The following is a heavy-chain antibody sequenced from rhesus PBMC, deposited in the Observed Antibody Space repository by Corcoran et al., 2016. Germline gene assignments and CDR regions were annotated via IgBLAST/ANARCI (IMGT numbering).Heavy chain of an antibody. Sequence: QVKLQQWGEGLVKPSETLSLTCAVYGGSISGYYYWSWIRQPPGKGLEWIGYIYGNTASPNYNPSLKNRVTISKGTSKNQFSRKLRSVTAADTAVYYCAAPRAAGFDYWGQGVLVTVSS. V-gene: IGHV4-73*01. J-gene: IGHJ4*01. CDR1: GGSISGYYY. CDR3: AAPRAAGFDY. D-gene: IGHD6-25*01. CDR2: IYGNTASP.